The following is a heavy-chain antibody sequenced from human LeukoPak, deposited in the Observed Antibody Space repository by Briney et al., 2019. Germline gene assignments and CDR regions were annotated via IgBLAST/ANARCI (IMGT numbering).Heavy chain of an antibody. V-gene: IGHV3-21*01. D-gene: IGHD6-13*01. CDR3: ARGKGRAAAEGVDY. CDR2: ISSSSSYI. Sequence: GGSLRLSCAASGFTFNSYSMNWVRQAPGKGLEWVSSISSSSSYIYYADSVKGRLTISRDNAKNSLYLQMNSLRAEDTAVYYCARGKGRAAAEGVDYWGQGTLVTVSS. J-gene: IGHJ4*02. CDR1: GFTFNSYS.